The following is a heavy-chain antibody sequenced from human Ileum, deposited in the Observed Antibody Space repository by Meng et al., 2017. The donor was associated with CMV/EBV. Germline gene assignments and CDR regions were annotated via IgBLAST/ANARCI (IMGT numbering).Heavy chain of an antibody. V-gene: IGHV3-11*01. J-gene: IGHJ4*02. Sequence: GESLKISCAASGFTFSDYYMSWIRQAPGKGLEWVSYISSSGSTKYYADSVKGRFTISRDNAKKSLYLQMNSLRAGDTAVYYCARGSGGYCSSTSCYSIDYWGQGTLVTVSS. CDR3: ARGSGGYCSSTSCYSIDY. CDR2: ISSSGSTK. D-gene: IGHD2-2*01. CDR1: GFTFSDYY.